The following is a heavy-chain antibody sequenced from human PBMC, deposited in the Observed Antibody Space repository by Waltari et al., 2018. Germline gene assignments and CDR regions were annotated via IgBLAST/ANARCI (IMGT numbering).Heavy chain of an antibody. J-gene: IGHJ4*02. V-gene: IGHV4-39*01. Sequence: QLKLQESGPGLVKPSETLSLTCTVSRGSISRSNYSCGWSSQPPGKGLDWLASIYHSGSTYYNPSLKSRVTISVDTSKNQFSLKLTSVTAADTAVYYCARIYGSGSPIPSVDYWGQGTLVTVSS. CDR2: IYHSGST. CDR1: RGSISRSNYS. CDR3: ARIYGSGSPIPSVDY. D-gene: IGHD3-10*01.